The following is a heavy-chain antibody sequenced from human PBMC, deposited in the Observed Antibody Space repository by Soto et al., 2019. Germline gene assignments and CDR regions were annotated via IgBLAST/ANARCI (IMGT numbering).Heavy chain of an antibody. CDR1: GGSISSSNW. Sequence: SETLSLTCAVSGGSISSSNWWSWVRQPPGKGLEWIGEIYHSGSTNYNPSLKSRVTISVDKSKNQFSLKLSSVTAADTAVYYCARVSRITMIVVVIAYFDYWGQGTLVTVSS. J-gene: IGHJ4*02. V-gene: IGHV4-4*02. CDR3: ARVSRITMIVVVIAYFDY. CDR2: IYHSGST. D-gene: IGHD3-22*01.